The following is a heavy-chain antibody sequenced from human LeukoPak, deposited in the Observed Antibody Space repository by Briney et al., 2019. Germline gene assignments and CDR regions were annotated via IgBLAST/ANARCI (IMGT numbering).Heavy chain of an antibody. Sequence: SETLSLTCTVSGGSISSYYWSWIRQPPGKGLEWIGYIYYSGSTNYNPSLKSRVTISVDTSRNQFSLKLSSVTAADTAVYYCASGGDRGWYFDLWGRGTLVTVSS. V-gene: IGHV4-59*08. CDR2: IYYSGST. CDR3: ASGGDRGWYFDL. J-gene: IGHJ2*01. D-gene: IGHD2-21*02. CDR1: GGSISSYY.